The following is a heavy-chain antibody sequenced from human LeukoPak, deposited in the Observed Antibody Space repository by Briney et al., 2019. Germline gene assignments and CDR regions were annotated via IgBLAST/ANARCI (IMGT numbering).Heavy chain of an antibody. CDR2: INHRGDT. D-gene: IGHD3-16*01. V-gene: IGHV4-34*01. CDR1: GGSFSSYY. CDR3: ASYYDYVWGSLPVDY. J-gene: IGHJ4*02. Sequence: SETLSLTCAVYGGSFSSYYWSWIRQSPGKGLEWIAEINHRGDTNYNPSLKSRVTISVDTSKNQFSLKLSSVTAADTAVYYCASYYDYVWGSLPVDYWGQGTLVTVSS.